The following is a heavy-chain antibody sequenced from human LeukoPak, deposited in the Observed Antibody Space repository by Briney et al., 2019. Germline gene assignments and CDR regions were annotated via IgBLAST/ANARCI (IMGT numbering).Heavy chain of an antibody. J-gene: IGHJ6*02. D-gene: IGHD1-26*01. Sequence: SETLSLTCTVSGGSISSYYWSWIRQPAGKGLEWIGRIYTSGSTNYNPSLKSRVTMSVDTSKNQFTLKLSSVTAADTAVYYCARVGPRVVGATHYYGMDVWGQGTTVTVSS. CDR1: GGSISSYY. CDR3: ARVGPRVVGATHYYGMDV. V-gene: IGHV4-4*07. CDR2: IYTSGST.